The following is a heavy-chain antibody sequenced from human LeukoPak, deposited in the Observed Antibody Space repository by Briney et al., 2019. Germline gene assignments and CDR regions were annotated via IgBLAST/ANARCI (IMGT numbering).Heavy chain of an antibody. CDR1: GYTFTGYY. CDR3: ARDPGYDFWSSYRWNLYYYYGMDV. J-gene: IGHJ6*02. D-gene: IGHD3-3*01. V-gene: IGHV1-2*02. Sequence: ASVKVSCKASGYTFTGYYMHWVRQAPGQGLEWMGWINPNSGGTNYAQKFQGRVTMTRDTPISTAYMELSRLRSDDTAVYYCARDPGYDFWSSYRWNLYYYYGMDVWGQGTTVTVSS. CDR2: INPNSGGT.